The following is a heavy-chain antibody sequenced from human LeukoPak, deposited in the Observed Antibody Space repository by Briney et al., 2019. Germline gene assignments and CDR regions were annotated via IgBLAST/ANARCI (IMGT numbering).Heavy chain of an antibody. D-gene: IGHD6-19*01. V-gene: IGHV3-30*04. CDR3: ARENKQWLDY. Sequence: GGSLRLSCAASGFTFSSYAMHWVRQAPGKGLEWVAVISYDGSNRYYADSVKGRFTISRDNSKNTLYLQMNSLRAEDTAVYYCARENKQWLDYWGQGTLVTVSS. CDR1: GFTFSSYA. J-gene: IGHJ4*02. CDR2: ISYDGSNR.